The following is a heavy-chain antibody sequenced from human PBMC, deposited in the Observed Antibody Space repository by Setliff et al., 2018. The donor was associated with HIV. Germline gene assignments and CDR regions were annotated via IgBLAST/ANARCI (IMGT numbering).Heavy chain of an antibody. CDR1: GFTFSSAW. V-gene: IGHV3-7*01. CDR3: ARDSSGQSTFLAPPWYFDL. CDR2: ISPDGSAT. Sequence: GGSLRLSCAASGFTFSSAWMGWVRQAPAKGLEWVANISPDGSATYYVDSVKGRFTISRDNARNLVFLQMNSLRAEDTAVYYCARDSSGQSTFLAPPWYFDLWGRGTLVTVSS. D-gene: IGHD2-2*01. J-gene: IGHJ2*01.